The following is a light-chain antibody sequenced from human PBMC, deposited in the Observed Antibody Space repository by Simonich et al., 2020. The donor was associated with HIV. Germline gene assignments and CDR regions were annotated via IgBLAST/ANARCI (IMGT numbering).Light chain of an antibody. Sequence: DIVTTQSPDSLAVSLGERATINCKSSQSVLYSSNNKNYLAWYQQKPGQPPKLLIYWASTRESGVPDRCRGSGSGTDFTLTISSLQAEDVAVYYYQQYYITPPTFGQGTKVEIK. V-gene: IGKV4-1*01. J-gene: IGKJ1*01. CDR3: QQYYITPPT. CDR2: WAS. CDR1: QSVLYSSNNKNY.